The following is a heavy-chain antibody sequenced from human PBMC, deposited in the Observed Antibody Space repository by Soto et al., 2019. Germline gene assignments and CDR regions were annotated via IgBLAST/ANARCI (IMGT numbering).Heavy chain of an antibody. CDR2: ISGSGGST. J-gene: IGHJ5*02. Sequence: EVQLLESGGGLVQPGGSLRLSCVASGFIFSNYAISWLRQGPGKGLEWVSAISGSGGSTYYADSVKGRFTISRDNSKNTLYLQMNSLRVEDSAVYYCVKERSGHSYAASWGQGTLVTVSS. V-gene: IGHV3-23*01. D-gene: IGHD5-18*01. CDR3: VKERSGHSYAAS. CDR1: GFIFSNYA.